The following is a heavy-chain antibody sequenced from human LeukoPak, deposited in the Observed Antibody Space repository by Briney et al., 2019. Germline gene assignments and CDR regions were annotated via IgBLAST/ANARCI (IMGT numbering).Heavy chain of an antibody. V-gene: IGHV4-59*13. J-gene: IGHJ2*01. Sequence: SETLSLTCTVSGDSISGYYWSWFRQPPGKGLEWIAYIYNSVTTNYSPSLKSRVTISLETSKTQISLKLSSVTAADTAVYYCARFGHHLVPNYYYVDLWGRGTLVTVSS. D-gene: IGHD6-13*01. CDR3: ARFGHHLVPNYYYVDL. CDR1: GDSISGYY. CDR2: IYNSVTT.